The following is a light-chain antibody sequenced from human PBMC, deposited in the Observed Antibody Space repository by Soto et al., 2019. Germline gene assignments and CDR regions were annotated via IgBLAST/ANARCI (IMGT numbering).Light chain of an antibody. V-gene: IGLV2-18*02. Sequence: QSVLTQPPSVSGSPGQSVAISCTGTSRDVGSYNRVSWYQQPPGTAPKVMIYEVSNRPSGVPDRFSGSKSGNTASLTISGLQAEDEADYYCSSYTSSSTYVFGTGTKLTVL. CDR1: SRDVGSYNR. CDR2: EVS. J-gene: IGLJ1*01. CDR3: SSYTSSSTYV.